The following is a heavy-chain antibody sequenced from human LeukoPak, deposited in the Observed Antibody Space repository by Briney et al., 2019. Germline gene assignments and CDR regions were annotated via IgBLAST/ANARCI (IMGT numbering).Heavy chain of an antibody. CDR3: ARQGDSGWYYFDY. CDR1: GGSISSSSYY. CDR2: IYYSGST. Sequence: SETLSLTCTVSGGSISSSSYYWGWIRQPPGKGLEWIGSIYYSGSTYYNPSLKSRVTISVDTSKNQFSLKLTSVTAADTAAYYCARQGDSGWYYFDYWGQGTLVTVSS. J-gene: IGHJ4*02. V-gene: IGHV4-39*01. D-gene: IGHD6-19*01.